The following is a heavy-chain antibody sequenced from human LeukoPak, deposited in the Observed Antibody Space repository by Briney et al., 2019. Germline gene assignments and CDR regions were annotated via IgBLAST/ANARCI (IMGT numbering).Heavy chain of an antibody. CDR1: GFTFSNAW. CDR3: TTEVLHIAVAGTDGINYYYYMDV. D-gene: IGHD6-19*01. J-gene: IGHJ6*03. V-gene: IGHV3-15*01. Sequence: GGSLRLSCAASGFTFSNAWMSWVRQAPGKGLEWVGRIKSKTDGGTTDYAAPVKGRFTISRDDSKNTLYLQMNSLKTEDTAVYYCTTEVLHIAVAGTDGINYYYYMDVWGKGTTVTVSS. CDR2: IKSKTDGGTT.